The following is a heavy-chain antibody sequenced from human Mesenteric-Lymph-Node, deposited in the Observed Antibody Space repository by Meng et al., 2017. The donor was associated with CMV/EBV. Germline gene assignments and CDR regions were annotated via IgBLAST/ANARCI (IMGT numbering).Heavy chain of an antibody. V-gene: IGHV1-2*02. CDR2: INPNSGGT. Sequence: ASVKVSCKASGYTFTGYYIHWERQAPGQGLEGMGWINPNSGGTNCAQKLQGRVTMTRETSIRTAYMEVSRLRSDDTAEYSCASMVGRDWRSTSCSPGDYWGQGTLVTVSS. J-gene: IGHJ4*02. CDR3: ASMVGRDWRSTSCSPGDY. CDR1: GYTFTGYY. D-gene: IGHD2-2*01.